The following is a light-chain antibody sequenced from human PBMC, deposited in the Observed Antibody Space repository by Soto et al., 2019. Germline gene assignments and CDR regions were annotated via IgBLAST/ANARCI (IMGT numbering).Light chain of an antibody. CDR1: SGSVSTSYY. Sequence: QTVVTQEPSFSVSPGGTVTLTCGFSSGSVSTSYYPSWYQQTPGQAPRTLIYSTNTRSSRVPDRFSGSILGNKAALTITGAQADDESDYYCVLYMGSGLLVFGGGTKLTVL. CDR3: VLYMGSGLLV. J-gene: IGLJ3*02. V-gene: IGLV8-61*01. CDR2: STN.